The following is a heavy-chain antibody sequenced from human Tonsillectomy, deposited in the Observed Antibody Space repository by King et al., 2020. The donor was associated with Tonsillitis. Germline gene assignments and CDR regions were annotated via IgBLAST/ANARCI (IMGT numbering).Heavy chain of an antibody. CDR2: IYYSGST. J-gene: IGHJ3*02. CDR3: VYYYDSSGPRGAYDAFDI. Sequence: LQLQESGPGLVKPSETLSLTCTVSGGSISSSSNYWGWIRQPPGKGLEWIGSIYYSGSTYSNPSLKSRVTISVDTSKNQFSLKLSSVTAAATAVYYGVYYYDSSGPRGAYDAFDIWGQGTMVTVSS. D-gene: IGHD3-22*01. CDR1: GGSISSSSNY. V-gene: IGHV4-39*07.